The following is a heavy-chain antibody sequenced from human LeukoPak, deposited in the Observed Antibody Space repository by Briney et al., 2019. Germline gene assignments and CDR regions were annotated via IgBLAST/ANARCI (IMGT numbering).Heavy chain of an antibody. CDR2: IIPIFGTA. V-gene: IGHV1-69*13. Sequence: SVKVSCKASGGTFSSYAISWVRQAPGQGLEWMGGIIPIFGTANSAQKFQGRVTITADESTSTAYMELSSLRSEDTAVYYCARKVGVAGTENWFDLWGQGTLVTVSS. J-gene: IGHJ5*02. CDR1: GGTFSSYA. CDR3: ARKVGVAGTENWFDL. D-gene: IGHD6-19*01.